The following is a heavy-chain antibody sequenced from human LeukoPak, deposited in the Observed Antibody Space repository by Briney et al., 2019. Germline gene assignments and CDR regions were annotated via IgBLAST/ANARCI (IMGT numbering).Heavy chain of an antibody. J-gene: IGHJ3*01. D-gene: IGHD3-22*01. CDR1: GFTFSTYA. CDR2: IGASGADT. Sequence: GGSLRLSCTASGFTFSTYAMTWVRQAPGKGLDWVSAIGASGADTYYADSAKGRFTVSRDNSKNTLYLQMSSQRADDTTVYFCAKRPRDSSGYYLGAFDGWGQGTTVTVSS. CDR3: AKRPRDSSGYYLGAFDG. V-gene: IGHV3-23*01.